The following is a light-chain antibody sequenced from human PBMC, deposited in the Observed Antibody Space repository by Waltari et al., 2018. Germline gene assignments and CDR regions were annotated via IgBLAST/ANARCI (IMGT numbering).Light chain of an antibody. CDR2: EVS. CDR1: SSDIGAYKY. V-gene: IGLV2-14*01. Sequence: QSALTQPASVSGSPGQSITISCSGTSSDIGAYKYVSWYQQHPGQAPKLVSSEVSNRPSGVSVRFTVSKSGNTASLTISGLQTSDEALYYCSSYTGKTTLVTFGGGTKVTVL. CDR3: SSYTGKTTLVT. J-gene: IGLJ2*01.